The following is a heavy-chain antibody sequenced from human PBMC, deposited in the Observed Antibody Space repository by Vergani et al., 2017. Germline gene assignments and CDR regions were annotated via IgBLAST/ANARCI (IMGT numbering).Heavy chain of an antibody. CDR1: GGSISSYY. D-gene: IGHD6-13*01. V-gene: IGHV4-59*01. CDR2: IYYSGST. J-gene: IGHJ6*02. CDR3: ARHSSSWETDGMDV. Sequence: QVQLQESGPGLVKPSETLSLTCTVSGGSISSYYWSWIRQPPGKGLEWIGYIYYSGSTNYNPSLKSGVTISVDTSKNQFSLKLSSVTAADTAVYYCARHSSSWETDGMDVWGQGTTVTVSS.